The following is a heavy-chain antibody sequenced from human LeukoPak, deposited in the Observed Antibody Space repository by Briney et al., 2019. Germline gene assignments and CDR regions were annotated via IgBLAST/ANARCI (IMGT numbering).Heavy chain of an antibody. Sequence: GRSLRLSCAASGFTFSSYGMHWVRQAPGKGLELVALIWFDGSNKYYADSVKGRFTISRDNSKNTLYLQMDSLRDEDTAVYYCARDRGTTVPYYFDYWGQGTLVTVSS. CDR1: GFTFSSYG. CDR3: ARDRGTTVPYYFDY. J-gene: IGHJ4*02. V-gene: IGHV3-33*01. CDR2: IWFDGSNK. D-gene: IGHD4-17*01.